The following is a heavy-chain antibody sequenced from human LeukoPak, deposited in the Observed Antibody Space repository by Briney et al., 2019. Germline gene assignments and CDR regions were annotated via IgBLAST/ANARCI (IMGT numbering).Heavy chain of an antibody. CDR2: ISYNSDTI. Sequence: GRSLRLSCAASGFTFDDYALHWVRQAPGKGLEWVSGISYNSDTIAYADSVKGRFTISRDNAKNSLYLQMNSLRAEDTALYYCAKDYCGGDCYSGWYFDLWGRGTLVTVSS. D-gene: IGHD2-21*02. CDR1: GFTFDDYA. CDR3: AKDYCGGDCYSGWYFDL. V-gene: IGHV3-9*01. J-gene: IGHJ2*01.